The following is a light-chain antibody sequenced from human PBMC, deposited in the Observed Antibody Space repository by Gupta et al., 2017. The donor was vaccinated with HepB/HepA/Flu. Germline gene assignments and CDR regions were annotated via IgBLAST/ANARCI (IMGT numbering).Light chain of an antibody. CDR3: QQYDNLPIT. V-gene: IGKV1-33*01. CDR2: DAS. CDR1: QDISNY. J-gene: IGKJ5*01. Sequence: DIQMTQSPSSLSASVGDRVTITCQASQDISNYLNWYQQKPGKAPKLLIYDASNLETGVPSRFSGSGSGTDFTFTISSLQPEDIATYYCQQYDNLPITFGKGTRLEMK.